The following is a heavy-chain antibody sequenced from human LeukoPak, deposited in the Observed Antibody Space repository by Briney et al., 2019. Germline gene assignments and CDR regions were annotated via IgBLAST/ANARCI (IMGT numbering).Heavy chain of an antibody. CDR2: ISYDGSKK. CDR3: AKDSLAYCGGDCYSWEFNMDV. J-gene: IGHJ6*02. V-gene: IGHV3-30*18. D-gene: IGHD2-21*02. Sequence: GRSLRLSCVVSGITFSTYGMHGVRQAPGKGLEWVAVISYDGSKKYYADSVKGRFTISRDNSKNTLYLQMNSLRAEDTAIYYCAKDSLAYCGGDCYSWEFNMDVWGQGTTVTVSS. CDR1: GITFSTYG.